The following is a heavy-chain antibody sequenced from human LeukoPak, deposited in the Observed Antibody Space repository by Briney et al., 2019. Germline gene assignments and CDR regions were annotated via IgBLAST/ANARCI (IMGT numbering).Heavy chain of an antibody. J-gene: IGHJ3*02. CDR3: ARGLLGGAFDI. V-gene: IGHV3-21*01. CDR2: ISSSSSYI. D-gene: IGHD3-16*01. Sequence: PGGSLRFSCAASGFTFSSYSMNWVRQAPGKGLEWVSSISSSSSYIYYADSVKGRFTISRDNAKNSLYLQMNSLRAEDTAVYYCARGLLGGAFDIWGQGTMVTVSS. CDR1: GFTFSSYS.